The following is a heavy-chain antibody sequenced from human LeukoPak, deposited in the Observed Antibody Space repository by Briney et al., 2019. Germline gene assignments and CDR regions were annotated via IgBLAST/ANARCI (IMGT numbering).Heavy chain of an antibody. CDR1: GYSFNSYW. J-gene: IGHJ4*02. CDR3: ARRSSSGGYYFDY. V-gene: IGHV5-51*01. D-gene: IGHD3-16*01. Sequence: GESLKISCKGSGYSFNSYWIGWVRQMPGKGPEWLVIIYPGDSDIKTGPSFEGQATISADESNSTAYLQWSSLKASDTAMYYCARRSSSGGYYFDYWGQGTLVTVSS. CDR2: IYPGDSDI.